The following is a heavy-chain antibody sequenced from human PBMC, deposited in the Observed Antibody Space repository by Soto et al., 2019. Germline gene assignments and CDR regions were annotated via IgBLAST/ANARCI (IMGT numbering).Heavy chain of an antibody. D-gene: IGHD2-2*01. V-gene: IGHV1-18*04. CDR2: ISAYNGNT. CDR1: GYTFTSYG. Sequence: ASVKVSCKASGYTFTSYGISWVRQAPGQGLEWMGWISAYNGNTNYAQKLQGRVTMTTDTSTSTAYMELRSLRSDDTAVYYCARDNYCSSTSGYYGYYYYGMDVWGQGTTATVS. CDR3: ARDNYCSSTSGYYGYYYYGMDV. J-gene: IGHJ6*02.